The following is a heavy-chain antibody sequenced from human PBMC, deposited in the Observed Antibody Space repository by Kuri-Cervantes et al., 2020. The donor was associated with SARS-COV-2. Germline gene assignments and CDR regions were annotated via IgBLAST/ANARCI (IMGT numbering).Heavy chain of an antibody. Sequence: SETLSLTCTVSGGSISSYYWSWIRQPPGKGLEWIGYVYHSGSANYNPSLNSRVTMSVDTSKNQFSLKLSSVTAADTALYHCARALTWTQGAFDIWGQGTKVTVSS. V-gene: IGHV4-59*01. J-gene: IGHJ3*02. CDR2: VYHSGSA. D-gene: IGHD3/OR15-3a*01. CDR1: GGSISSYY. CDR3: ARALTWTQGAFDI.